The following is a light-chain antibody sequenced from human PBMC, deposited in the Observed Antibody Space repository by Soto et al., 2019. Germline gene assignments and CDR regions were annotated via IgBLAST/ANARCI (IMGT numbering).Light chain of an antibody. CDR3: QKYNSDPPWT. V-gene: IGKV1-27*01. CDR2: GAY. J-gene: IGKJ1*01. Sequence: DIQMTQSASSLSACVGDRVTITCRASQGIRNYLAWYQQKPGKVPKLLIYGAYTLQSGVQFRFRGSGSGTDFTLTISSLQAEDVATSYCQKYNSDPPWTFGQGTKVEIK. CDR1: QGIRNY.